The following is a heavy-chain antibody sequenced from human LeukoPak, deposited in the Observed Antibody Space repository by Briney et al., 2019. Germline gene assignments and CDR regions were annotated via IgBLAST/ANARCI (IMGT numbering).Heavy chain of an antibody. D-gene: IGHD3-22*01. CDR2: INPNSGGT. Sequence: ASVKVSCKASGYTFTGYYMHWVRQAPGQGLEWMGRINPNSGGTNYAQKFQGRVTMTRDTSISTAYMELSRLRSDDTAVYYCARGFYYDSSGYYSAFDYWGQGTLVTVSS. V-gene: IGHV1-2*06. CDR3: ARGFYYDSSGYYSAFDY. CDR1: GYTFTGYY. J-gene: IGHJ4*02.